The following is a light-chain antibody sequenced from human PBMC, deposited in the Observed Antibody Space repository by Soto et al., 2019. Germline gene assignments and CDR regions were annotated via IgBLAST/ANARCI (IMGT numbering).Light chain of an antibody. CDR2: NTN. V-gene: IGLV8-61*01. CDR1: SGSVSTSYS. CDR3: MLHVGSGISV. J-gene: IGLJ2*01. Sequence: QTVVTQEPSVSVSPGGTVTLTCGLTSGSVSTSYSPSWYQQTPGQAPRTLIYNTNTRSFGVPDRFSGSILGNKAALTITGAQVDDESDYYCMLHVGSGISVFGGGTKVTVL.